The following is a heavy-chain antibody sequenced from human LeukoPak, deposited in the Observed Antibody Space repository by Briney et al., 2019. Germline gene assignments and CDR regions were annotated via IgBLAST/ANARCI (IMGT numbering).Heavy chain of an antibody. J-gene: IGHJ4*02. Sequence: ASVKVSCKASGYTFTTYAMNWVRQAPGQGLEWMGWINTNTGNPIYAQGFTGRYVFSLDTSVSTTYLLISSLRAEDTAFYYCARGAGVGDIYYFDYWGQGTLVSVSS. CDR2: INTNTGNP. V-gene: IGHV7-4-1*02. D-gene: IGHD6-13*01. CDR3: ARGAGVGDIYYFDY. CDR1: GYTFTTYA.